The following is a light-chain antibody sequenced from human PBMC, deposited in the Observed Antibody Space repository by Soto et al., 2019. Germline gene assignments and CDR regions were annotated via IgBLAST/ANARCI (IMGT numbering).Light chain of an antibody. CDR2: AAS. V-gene: IGKV1-9*01. CDR1: QVISTS. CDR3: QQLFDSPIT. J-gene: IGKJ5*01. Sequence: DIQLTQSASFLSPSIGESVTITWRASQVISTSLAWYQVKPGKAPKLLIYAASTLESGVPSRFSATVYGTEFSLTITSLQTEDFATYYCQQLFDSPITFGQGTRLEIK.